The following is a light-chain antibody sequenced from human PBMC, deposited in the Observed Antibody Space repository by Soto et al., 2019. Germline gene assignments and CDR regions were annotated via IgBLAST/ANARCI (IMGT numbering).Light chain of an antibody. CDR3: CSYTGSSTLV. J-gene: IGLJ2*01. CDR1: SSDVGGYNL. Sequence: QSALTRPASVSGSPGQSITISCTGTSSDVGGYNLVSWFQQHPGKAPKLMIHDDIKRPSGVSNRFSGSKSGNTAYLEISGVQAEDEADYYCCSYTGSSTLVFGGGTKVTVL. CDR2: DDI. V-gene: IGLV2-23*01.